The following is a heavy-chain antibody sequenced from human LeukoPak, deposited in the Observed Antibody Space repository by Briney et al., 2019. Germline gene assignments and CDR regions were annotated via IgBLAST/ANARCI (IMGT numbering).Heavy chain of an antibody. J-gene: IGHJ4*02. Sequence: SETLSLTCAVYGGSFSGYYWSWIRQPPGKGLEWIGEINHSGSTNYNPSLKSRVTISVDTSKNQFSLKLSSVTAADTAVYYCARGPSTRPYITMVRGVITFDYWGQGTLVTVSS. CDR3: ARGPSTRPYITMVRGVITFDY. CDR2: INHSGST. CDR1: GGSFSGYY. V-gene: IGHV4-34*01. D-gene: IGHD3-10*01.